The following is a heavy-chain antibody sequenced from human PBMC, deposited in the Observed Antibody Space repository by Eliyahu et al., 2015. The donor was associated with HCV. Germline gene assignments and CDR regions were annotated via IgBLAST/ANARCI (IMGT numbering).Heavy chain of an antibody. Sequence: EVQLVESGGGLVQPGGSLRLSCAAXGFTFXXYXXNXXRQAPGKGLEWVSYISSSGTTIYYADSVKGRFTISRDNAKNSLYLQMNSLRAEDTAVYYCARTLRDYNYWTGYYYYYGMDVWGQGTTVTVSS. D-gene: IGHD3/OR15-3a*01. CDR1: GFTFXXYX. V-gene: IGHV3-48*03. J-gene: IGHJ6*02. CDR3: ARTLRDYNYWTGYYYYYGMDV. CDR2: ISSSGTTI.